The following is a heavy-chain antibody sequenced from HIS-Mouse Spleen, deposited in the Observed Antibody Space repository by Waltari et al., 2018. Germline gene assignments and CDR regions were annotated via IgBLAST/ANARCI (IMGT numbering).Heavy chain of an antibody. CDR3: ARGRGAVAGKGYFQH. V-gene: IGHV4-34*01. Sequence: QVQLQQWGAGLLKPSETLSLTCAVYGGSFSGYYWSWIRQPPGKGLEWIGEINQSGSTNYNPSLKSRVTISVDTSRNQFSLKLSSVTAADTAVYYCARGRGAVAGKGYFQHWGQGTLVTVSS. J-gene: IGHJ1*01. D-gene: IGHD6-19*01. CDR2: INQSGST. CDR1: GGSFSGYY.